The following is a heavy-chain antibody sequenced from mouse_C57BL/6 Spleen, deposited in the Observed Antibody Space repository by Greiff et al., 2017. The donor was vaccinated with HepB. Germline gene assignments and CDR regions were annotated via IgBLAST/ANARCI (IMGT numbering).Heavy chain of an antibody. CDR3: ARHDGYSAWFAY. J-gene: IGHJ3*01. D-gene: IGHD2-3*01. V-gene: IGHV1-80*01. Sequence: VQLKESGAELVKPGASVKISCKASGYAFSSYWMNWVKQRPGKGLEWIGQIYPGDGDTNYNGKFKGKATLTADKSSSTAYMQLSSLTSEDSAVYFCARHDGYSAWFAYWGQGTLVTVSA. CDR1: GYAFSSYW. CDR2: IYPGDGDT.